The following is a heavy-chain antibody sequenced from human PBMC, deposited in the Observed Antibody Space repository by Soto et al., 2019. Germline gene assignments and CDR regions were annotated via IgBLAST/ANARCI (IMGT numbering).Heavy chain of an antibody. J-gene: IGHJ6*02. CDR1: GFTFGDYS. Sequence: EVQLVESGGVVVQPGGSLRLSRAASGFTFGDYSMHWVRQAPGKGLEWGYVFGWDGSSSYYGASVKGRFTISRDNSKNSLYLQRNSLRPEDTAVYYCAKAVGGYYYGMDVGGQGTTVTVSS. CDR2: FGWDGSSS. D-gene: IGHD1-26*01. V-gene: IGHV3-43*01. CDR3: AKAVGGYYYGMDV.